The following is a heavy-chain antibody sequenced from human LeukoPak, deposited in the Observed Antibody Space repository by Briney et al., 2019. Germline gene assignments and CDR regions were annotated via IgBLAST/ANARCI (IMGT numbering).Heavy chain of an antibody. CDR1: GGSFSGYY. CDR2: INHSGST. J-gene: IGHJ4*02. Sequence: SETLSLTCAVYGGSFSGYYWSWIRQPPGKGLEWIGEINHSGSTNYNPSLKSRVTISVDTSKNQFSLKLSSVTAADTAVYYCAKAPRGYCSSTSCPFDYWGQGTLVAVSS. D-gene: IGHD2-2*01. CDR3: AKAPRGYCSSTSCPFDY. V-gene: IGHV4-34*01.